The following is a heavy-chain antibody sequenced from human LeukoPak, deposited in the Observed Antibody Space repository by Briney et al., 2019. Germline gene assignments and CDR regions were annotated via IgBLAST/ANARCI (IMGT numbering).Heavy chain of an antibody. J-gene: IGHJ4*02. Sequence: GGSLRLSCAASGFILSNYAMHWVRQPAGKGLEWVSALGTAGDTFYPGSVKGRFTISRDNSKNTLYLQMNSLRAEDTAVYYCARAVSGSSPSDYWGQGTLVTVSS. CDR1: GFILSNYA. D-gene: IGHD3-16*01. V-gene: IGHV3-13*01. CDR2: LGTAGDT. CDR3: ARAVSGSSPSDY.